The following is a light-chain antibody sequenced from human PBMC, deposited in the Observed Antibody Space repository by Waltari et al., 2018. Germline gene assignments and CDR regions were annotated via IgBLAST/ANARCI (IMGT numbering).Light chain of an antibody. J-gene: IGKJ2*01. CDR1: QSVGTW. V-gene: IGKV1-5*03. CDR2: MAS. Sequence: DIQMTQSPSTLSASAGDRVTISCRASQSVGTWLAWYQQKPGKAPKLLIYMASTLESGVPSRFSGSGSGTEFTLTISSLQPDDFATYSCQQYSSFSTFGQGTKL. CDR3: QQYSSFST.